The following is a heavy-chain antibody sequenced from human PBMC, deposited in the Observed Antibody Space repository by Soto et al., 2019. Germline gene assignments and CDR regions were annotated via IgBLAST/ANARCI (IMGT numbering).Heavy chain of an antibody. Sequence: PSETLSLTCTVSGGSISSYYWRWIRQPPGKGLEWIGYIYYSGSTNYNPSLKSRVTISVDTSKNQFSLKLSSVTAADTAVYYCARAVGYCSGGSCYSPYYFDYWGQGTLVTVSS. J-gene: IGHJ4*02. CDR3: ARAVGYCSGGSCYSPYYFDY. CDR1: GGSISSYY. D-gene: IGHD2-15*01. V-gene: IGHV4-59*01. CDR2: IYYSGST.